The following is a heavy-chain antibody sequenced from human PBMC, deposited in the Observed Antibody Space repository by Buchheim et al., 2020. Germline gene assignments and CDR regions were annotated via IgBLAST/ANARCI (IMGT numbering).Heavy chain of an antibody. CDR3: ARDTSGAYSTSWYYFDP. CDR1: GFTFSSRT. V-gene: IGHV3-30*09. CDR2: ITYDGTSK. D-gene: IGHD6-13*01. Sequence: QVQLVESGGGVVQPGRSLRLSCAASGFTFSSRTLHWVRQAPGKGLEWVAVITYDGTSKYYADSVKGRFAMSRENYKKTGYLQMNSLRPEDTAVYYCARDTSGAYSTSWYYFDPWGQGTL. J-gene: IGHJ5*02.